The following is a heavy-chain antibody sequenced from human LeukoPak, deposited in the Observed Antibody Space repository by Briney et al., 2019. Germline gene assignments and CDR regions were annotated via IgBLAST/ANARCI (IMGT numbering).Heavy chain of an antibody. Sequence: ASVKVSCKASGYTFISYDINWVRQVTGQGLEWMGWMNPNSGNTGYAQKFQGRVTITWNTSISTAFMELSSLRSEDTAAYYCARRAVGNSYYYSMDVWGKGTTVTVSS. CDR1: GYTFISYD. CDR3: ARRAVGNSYYYSMDV. CDR2: MNPNSGNT. D-gene: IGHD6-19*01. V-gene: IGHV1-8*03. J-gene: IGHJ6*03.